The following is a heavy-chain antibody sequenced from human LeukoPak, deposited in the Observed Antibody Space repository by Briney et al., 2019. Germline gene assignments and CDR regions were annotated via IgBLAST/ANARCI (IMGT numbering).Heavy chain of an antibody. CDR3: ARGPQQWLATTKNAFDI. CDR1: GGTFSSYA. Sequence: ASVKVSCKASGGTFSSYAISWVRQAPGQGLEWMGGIIPIFGTANYAQKFQGRLTITADESTSTAYMELSSLRAEDTAVYYCARGPQQWLATTKNAFDIWGQGTMVTVSS. CDR2: IIPIFGTA. V-gene: IGHV1-69*13. J-gene: IGHJ3*02. D-gene: IGHD6-19*01.